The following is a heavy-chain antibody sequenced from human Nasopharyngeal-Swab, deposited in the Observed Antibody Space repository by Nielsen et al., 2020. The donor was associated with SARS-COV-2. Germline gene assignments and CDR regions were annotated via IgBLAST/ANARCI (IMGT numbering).Heavy chain of an antibody. J-gene: IGHJ4*02. CDR3: ARVGELLGYYFDY. CDR2: INPNSGGT. Sequence: ASVKVSCKASGYTFTGYYMHWVRQAPGQGLEWMGWINPNSGGTNYAQKFQGRVTMTRDTSISTAYMELSRLRSDDTAVYYCARVGELLGYYFDYLGQGTLVTVSS. V-gene: IGHV1-2*02. CDR1: GYTFTGYY. D-gene: IGHD1-26*01.